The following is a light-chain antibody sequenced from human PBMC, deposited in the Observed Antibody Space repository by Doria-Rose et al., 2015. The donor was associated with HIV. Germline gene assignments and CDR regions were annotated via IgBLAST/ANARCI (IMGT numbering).Light chain of an antibody. CDR2: WAS. J-gene: IGKJ3*01. CDR3: QQYYDSPS. V-gene: IGKV4-1*01. Sequence: EIVMTQSSESLGMSLGERATLNCKSNQSLLYTSKNYLAWYQQKPGQPPKLLIYWASTRQSGVPARFSGSGSGTDLTLTISSLEAEYVAVYYCQQYYDSPSLGPGPTVDI. CDR1: QSLLYTSKNY.